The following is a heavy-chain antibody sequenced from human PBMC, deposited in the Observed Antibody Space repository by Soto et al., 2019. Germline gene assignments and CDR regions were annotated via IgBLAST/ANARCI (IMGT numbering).Heavy chain of an antibody. D-gene: IGHD3-22*01. Sequence: ASVKVSCKASGFSFTGYYIHWLRQAPGQGLEWMGWINAHSGGTEYAQKFQGRVTLTRDTSIATAYLTLTSLTSDDTALYYCASDTSGYYHYLSWGQGTLVTVSS. J-gene: IGHJ4*02. CDR1: GFSFTGYY. V-gene: IGHV1-2*02. CDR3: ASDTSGYYHYLS. CDR2: INAHSGGT.